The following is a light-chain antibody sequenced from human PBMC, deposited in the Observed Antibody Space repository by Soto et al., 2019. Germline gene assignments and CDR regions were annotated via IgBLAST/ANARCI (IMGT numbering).Light chain of an antibody. CDR3: QQRSNWPYT. J-gene: IGKJ2*01. Sequence: EIVLTQSPATLSLSPGERATLSCRASQSVSSYLAWYQQKPGQAPRLLIYDASSRATGIPARFSGSGSGTDFTPTISSLEPEDFAVYYCQQRSNWPYTFGQGTKLEIK. CDR2: DAS. V-gene: IGKV3-11*01. CDR1: QSVSSY.